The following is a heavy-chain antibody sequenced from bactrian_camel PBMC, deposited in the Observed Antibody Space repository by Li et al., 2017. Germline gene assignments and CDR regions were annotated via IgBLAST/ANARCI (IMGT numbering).Heavy chain of an antibody. V-gene: IGHV3S31*01. J-gene: IGHJ4*01. CDR2: ITTDGGYL. CDR1: GFEFRRYS. Sequence: VQLVESGGSVVNPGGSLTLSCVASGFEFRRYSATWVRQSPNNPTNKAEWVASITTDGGYLAYSNSVKGRFTISRDVADKNLLHLQMNQLKPEDSGIYYCAACRNFGECRLSRPSSYPYWGQGTQVTVS. D-gene: IGHD5*01. CDR3: AACRNFGECRLSRPSSYPY.